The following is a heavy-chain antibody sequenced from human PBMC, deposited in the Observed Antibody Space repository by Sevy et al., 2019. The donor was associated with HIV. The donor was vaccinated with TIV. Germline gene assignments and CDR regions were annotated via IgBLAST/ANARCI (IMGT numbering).Heavy chain of an antibody. Sequence: SETLSLTCTVSGGSISSSSYYWGWIRQPPGKGLEWIGGIYYSGSTYYNPSLKSRVTISVDTSKNQFSLKLSSVTAADTAVYYCASGYSSGWGVREYFDYWGQGTLVTVSS. CDR2: IYYSGST. CDR3: ASGYSSGWGVREYFDY. CDR1: GGSISSSSYY. J-gene: IGHJ4*02. V-gene: IGHV4-39*01. D-gene: IGHD6-19*01.